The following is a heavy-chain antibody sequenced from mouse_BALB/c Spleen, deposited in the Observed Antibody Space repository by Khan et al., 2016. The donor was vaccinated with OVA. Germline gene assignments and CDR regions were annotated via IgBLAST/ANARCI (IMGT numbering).Heavy chain of an antibody. D-gene: IGHD2-10*01. CDR2: INTYTGEP. CDR3: ARPPYFSYTLDH. Sequence: QIQLVQSGPELKKPGETVKISCKASGYTFTNYGMNWVKQSPGKALKWMGWINTYTGEPTYADDFKGRYAFSLETSASTAYLQINNLKNEDTATYFCARPPYFSYTLDHWGQGTSVTVSS. CDR1: GYTFTNYG. J-gene: IGHJ4*01. V-gene: IGHV9-3-1*01.